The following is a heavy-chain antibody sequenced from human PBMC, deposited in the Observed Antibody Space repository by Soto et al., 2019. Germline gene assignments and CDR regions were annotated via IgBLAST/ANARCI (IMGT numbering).Heavy chain of an antibody. CDR2: IYWDDDK. CDR1: GFSLTTSGVG. J-gene: IGHJ4*02. D-gene: IGHD3-3*01. CDR3: AHRILRTVFGLVTTTAIYFDF. Sequence: QITLNESGPTVVKPAETLTLTCTFSGFSLTTSGVGVGWIRQSPGKAPEWLALIYWDDDKRYSASLKSRLTITKATSKHQVVLTMASVDPADTATYYCAHRILRTVFGLVTTTAIYFDFWGQGTPVVVSS. V-gene: IGHV2-5*02.